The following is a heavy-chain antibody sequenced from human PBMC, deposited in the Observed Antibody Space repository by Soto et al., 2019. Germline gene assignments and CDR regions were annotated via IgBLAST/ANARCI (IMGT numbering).Heavy chain of an antibody. Sequence: GASVKVSCKASGYTFTSYGISWVRQAPGQGLEWMGWISAYNGNTNYAQKLQGRVTMTTDTSTSTAYMELRSLRSDDTAVYYCARSPTPTRDDILTGTLTGYYLTPDYWGQGTLVTVYS. CDR1: GYTFTSYG. D-gene: IGHD3-9*01. J-gene: IGHJ4*02. CDR2: ISAYNGNT. CDR3: ARSPTPTRDDILTGTLTGYYLTPDY. V-gene: IGHV1-18*04.